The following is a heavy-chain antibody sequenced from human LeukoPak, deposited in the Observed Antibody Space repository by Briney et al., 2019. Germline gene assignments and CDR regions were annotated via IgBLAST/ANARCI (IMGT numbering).Heavy chain of an antibody. CDR1: GYTFTSYG. D-gene: IGHD2-15*01. Sequence: ASVKVSCKASGYTFTSYGISWVRQAPGQGLEWMGWISAYNGNTNYAQKLQGRVTMTTDTSTSTAYMELRSLRSDDTAVYYRARVLVGAATRPYYYYMDVWGKGTTVTVSS. CDR2: ISAYNGNT. CDR3: ARVLVGAATRPYYYYMDV. J-gene: IGHJ6*03. V-gene: IGHV1-18*01.